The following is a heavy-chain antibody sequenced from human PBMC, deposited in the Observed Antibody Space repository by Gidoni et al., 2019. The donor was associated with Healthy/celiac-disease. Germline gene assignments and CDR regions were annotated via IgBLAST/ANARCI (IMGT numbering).Heavy chain of an antibody. V-gene: IGHV3-30*01. CDR3: TRDGAVAGTHAFDI. D-gene: IGHD6-19*01. Sequence: QVQLVESGGGVVQPGRSLRLSCAASGFTLSSYAMHRVRQAPGKGLEWVAVISYDGSNKYYADSVKGRFTISRDNSKNTLYLQMNSLRAEDTAVYYCTRDGAVAGTHAFDIWGQGTMVTVSS. CDR1: GFTLSSYA. J-gene: IGHJ3*02. CDR2: ISYDGSNK.